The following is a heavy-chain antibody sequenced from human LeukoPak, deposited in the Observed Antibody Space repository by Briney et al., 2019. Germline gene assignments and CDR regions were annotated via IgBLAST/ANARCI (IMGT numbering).Heavy chain of an antibody. CDR1: GGTFSSYA. V-gene: IGHV1-69*05. J-gene: IGHJ6*03. CDR2: IIPIFGTA. D-gene: IGHD6-6*01. Sequence: GSSVKVSCKASGGTFSSYATSWVRQAPGQGLEWMGGIIPIFGTANYAQKFQGRVTITTDESTSTAYMELSSLRSEDTAVYYCARDSRRIAALYYYYYYMDVWGKGTTVTVSS. CDR3: ARDSRRIAALYYYYYYMDV.